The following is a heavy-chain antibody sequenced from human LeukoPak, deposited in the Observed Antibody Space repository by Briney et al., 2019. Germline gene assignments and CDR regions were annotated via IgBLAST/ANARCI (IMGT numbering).Heavy chain of an antibody. D-gene: IGHD3-22*01. V-gene: IGHV4-61*02. Sequence: SQTLSLTCTVSGGSISSGSYYWSWIRQPAGKGLEWIGRIYTSGSTNDNPSLKSRVTISVDTSKHESSLKLSSVTAADPAVYYCASGYYYRGDYWGQGTLVTVSS. CDR3: ASGYYYRGDY. CDR1: GGSISSGSYY. J-gene: IGHJ4*02. CDR2: IYTSGST.